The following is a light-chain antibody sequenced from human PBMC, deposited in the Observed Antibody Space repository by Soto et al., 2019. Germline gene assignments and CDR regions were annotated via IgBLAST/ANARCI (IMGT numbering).Light chain of an antibody. CDR1: QSISSW. V-gene: IGKV1-5*01. CDR3: QQYNSYLYT. J-gene: IGKJ2*01. CDR2: DAS. Sequence: MTQSPATLSVSPGERVTLSCRASQSISSWLAWYQQKPGKAPKLLIYDASSLESGVPSRFSGSGSGTEFTLTISSLQPDDFATYYCQQYNSYLYTFGQGTKLEIK.